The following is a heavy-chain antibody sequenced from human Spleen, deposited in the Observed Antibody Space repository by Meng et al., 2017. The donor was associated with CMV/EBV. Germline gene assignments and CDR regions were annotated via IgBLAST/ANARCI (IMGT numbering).Heavy chain of an antibody. CDR2: IYPGDSET. Sequence: KVSCKGSDYSFSNYWIGWVRQMPGKGLEWMGIIYPGDSETRYSPSFQGQVTISADKSTTTAYLQWTNLKASDTAMYYCARSLRNGYLAEFGYWGRGTLVTVSS. CDR3: ARSLRNGYLAEFGY. V-gene: IGHV5-51*01. J-gene: IGHJ4*02. CDR1: DYSFSNYW. D-gene: IGHD5-24*01.